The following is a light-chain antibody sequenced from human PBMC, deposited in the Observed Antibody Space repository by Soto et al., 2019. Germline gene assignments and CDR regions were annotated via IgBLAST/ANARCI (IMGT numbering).Light chain of an antibody. CDR2: SNN. Sequence: QSVLTQPPSASGTPGQRVTISCSGSSSNIGSNTVNWYQQLPGTAPKLLIYSNNQRPSGVPDRFSGSKSGTSASLAISGLQSEDEADYDGAAWDDSLNGRAVFGGGTQLTVL. J-gene: IGLJ7*01. CDR3: AAWDDSLNGRAV. CDR1: SSNIGSNT. V-gene: IGLV1-44*01.